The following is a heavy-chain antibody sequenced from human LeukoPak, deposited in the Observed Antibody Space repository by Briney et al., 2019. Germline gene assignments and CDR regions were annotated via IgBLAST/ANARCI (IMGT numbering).Heavy chain of an antibody. V-gene: IGHV3-30-3*01. D-gene: IGHD1-26*01. J-gene: IGHJ4*02. Sequence: HPGGSLRLSCEASGFTFGNYAIPWVRQVPGEGLEWVAIITQNGGTQYYADSVKGRFTISRDNSQSTVFLQMNSLRPEDTAVYYCARDAQSGAFSDFDYWGQGTLVAVPS. CDR3: ARDAQSGAFSDFDY. CDR1: GFTFGNYA. CDR2: ITQNGGTQ.